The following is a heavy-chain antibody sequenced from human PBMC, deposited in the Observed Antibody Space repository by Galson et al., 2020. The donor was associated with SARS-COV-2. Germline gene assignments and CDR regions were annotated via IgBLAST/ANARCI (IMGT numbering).Heavy chain of an antibody. CDR3: ARDVLRRAAAGGYYYYYGMDV. CDR1: GGSISSGGYY. CDR2: IYYSGST. Sequence: SETLSLTCTVSGGSISSGGYYWSWIRQHPGKGLEWIGYIYYSGSTYYNPSLKSPVTISVDTSKNQFSLKLSSVTGADTAVYYCARDVLRRAAAGGYYYYYGMDVWGQGTTVTVSS. J-gene: IGHJ6*02. D-gene: IGHD6-13*01. V-gene: IGHV4-31*01.